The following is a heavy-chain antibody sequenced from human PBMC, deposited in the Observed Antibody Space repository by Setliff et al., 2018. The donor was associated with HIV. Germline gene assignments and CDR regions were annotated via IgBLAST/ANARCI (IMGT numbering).Heavy chain of an antibody. CDR3: ARTMGVTYFDY. V-gene: IGHV4-59*08. CDR1: GGSISRYY. J-gene: IGHJ4*02. CDR2: IYYSGST. Sequence: KTSETLSLTCTVSGGSISRYYWSWIRQPPGKGLEWIGYIYYSGSTNYNPSLKSRVTISVDTSKNQFSLKLTSVTAADTAVYYCARTMGVTYFDYWGQGTLVTVSS. D-gene: IGHD1-26*01.